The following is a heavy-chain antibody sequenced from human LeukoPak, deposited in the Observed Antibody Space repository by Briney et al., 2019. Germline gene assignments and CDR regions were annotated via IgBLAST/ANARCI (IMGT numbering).Heavy chain of an antibody. V-gene: IGHV5-51*01. Sequence: GESLKIPCNASGDTFNNYWIGWGRQMPGKGLEWMGIIHPGDSSNKYGPSSQGQVPISADKSISTASLEWSSLKASGCAFYYGTTLAYCSGSTCFAPSRYWGQGTLVTVSS. CDR2: IHPGDSSN. D-gene: IGHD2-15*01. CDR1: GDTFNNYW. J-gene: IGHJ4*02. CDR3: TTLAYCSGSTCFAPSRY.